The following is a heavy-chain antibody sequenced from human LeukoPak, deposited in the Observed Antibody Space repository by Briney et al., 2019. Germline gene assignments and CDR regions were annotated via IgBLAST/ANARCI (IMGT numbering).Heavy chain of an antibody. V-gene: IGHV3-21*01. Sequence: PGGSLRLSCAASGFTFSSYAMNWVRQAPGKGLEWVSSISSSSSYIYYADSVKGRFTISRDNAKNSLYLQMNSLRAEDTAVYYCARQYYGGKSGNNTYYYYYYMDVWGKGTTVTISS. D-gene: IGHD4-23*01. CDR3: ARQYYGGKSGNNTYYYYYYMDV. CDR1: GFTFSSYA. CDR2: ISSSSSYI. J-gene: IGHJ6*03.